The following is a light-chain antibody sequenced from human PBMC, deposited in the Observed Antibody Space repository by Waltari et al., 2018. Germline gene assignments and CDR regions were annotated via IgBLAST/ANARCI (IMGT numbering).Light chain of an antibody. CDR2: KAS. J-gene: IGKJ1*01. CDR3: QQYIVSWT. Sequence: DIQMTQSPSTLSASVGDRVTITCRASQSISNWLAWYQHKPGEAPKLLIYKASSLESGVPSRFSGSGSGTEFTLTISSLQPDDFATYYCQQYIVSWTFGQGTKVEIK. V-gene: IGKV1-5*03. CDR1: QSISNW.